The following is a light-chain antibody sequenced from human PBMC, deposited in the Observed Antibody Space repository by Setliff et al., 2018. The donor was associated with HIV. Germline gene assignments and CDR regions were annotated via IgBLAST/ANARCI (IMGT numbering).Light chain of an antibody. J-gene: IGLJ3*02. CDR2: STN. Sequence: QTVVTQEPSFSVSPGGTVTLTCGLSSGSVSTSSSPSWYQQTPGQTPRTLIYSTNTRSSGVPDRFSGSILGNKAALTITGAQAEDESDYYCVLYMGSGIWMFGGGTKVTVL. CDR3: VLYMGSGIWM. CDR1: SGSVSTSSS. V-gene: IGLV8-61*01.